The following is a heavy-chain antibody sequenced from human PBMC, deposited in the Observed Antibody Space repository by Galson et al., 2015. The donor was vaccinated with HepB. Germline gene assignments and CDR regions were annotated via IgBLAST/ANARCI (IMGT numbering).Heavy chain of an antibody. J-gene: IGHJ4*02. CDR1: GFTFSNYG. CDR3: ARYSGGSALDY. D-gene: IGHD6-25*01. V-gene: IGHV3-33*01. Sequence: SLRLSCAASGFTFSNYGMHWVRQAPGKGLEWMAVVWFDGSKEFYAESVKGRLTISRDNFKNTLYLQMNSLRAEDTAVYYCARYSGGSALDYWGQGTLVTVSS. CDR2: VWFDGSKE.